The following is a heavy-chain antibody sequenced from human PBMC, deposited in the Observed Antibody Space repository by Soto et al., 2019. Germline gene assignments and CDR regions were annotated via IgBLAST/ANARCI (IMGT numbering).Heavy chain of an antibody. CDR1: GFTFGGAA. V-gene: IGHV3-73*01. Sequence: GGSLRLSCAASGFTFGGAAMHWVRQDSGKGLEWLGRMRSKANSYATAYAASVKGRFTISRDNSKNTLYLQMNSLRAEDTAVYYCAKDTSSTGAEYFQHWGQGTLVTVSS. J-gene: IGHJ1*01. D-gene: IGHD2-2*01. CDR3: AKDTSSTGAEYFQH. CDR2: MRSKANSYAT.